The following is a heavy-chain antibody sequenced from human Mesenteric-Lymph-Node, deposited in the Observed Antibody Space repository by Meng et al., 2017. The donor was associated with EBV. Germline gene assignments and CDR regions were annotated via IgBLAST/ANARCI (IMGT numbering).Heavy chain of an antibody. CDR1: GGTFSSYA. J-gene: IGHJ4*02. Sequence: VQGGQAGAEVKEPGAWVKVSFKSSGGTFSSYAISWVLQAPGQGLEWMGGISPIFGTANYAQKFQGRVTITADESTSTAYMELSSLRSEDTAVYYCACGPNYYDSSGYYCWGQGTLVTVSS. D-gene: IGHD3-22*01. CDR3: ACGPNYYDSSGYYC. V-gene: IGHV1-69*01. CDR2: ISPIFGTA.